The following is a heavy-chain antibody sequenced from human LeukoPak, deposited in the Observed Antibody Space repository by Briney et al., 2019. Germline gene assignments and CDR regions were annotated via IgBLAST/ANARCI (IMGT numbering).Heavy chain of an antibody. CDR2: ISGSGGST. D-gene: IGHD6-19*01. CDR3: AKDMSDSGGWYPYYGMDV. CDR1: GFTFSSYA. Sequence: QPGGSLRLSCAASGFTFSSYAMSWVRQAPGKGLEWVSAISGSGGSTYYADSVKGRFTISRDNSKNTLYLQMNSLRAEDTAVYYCAKDMSDSGGWYPYYGMDVWGKGTTVTVSS. J-gene: IGHJ6*04. V-gene: IGHV3-23*01.